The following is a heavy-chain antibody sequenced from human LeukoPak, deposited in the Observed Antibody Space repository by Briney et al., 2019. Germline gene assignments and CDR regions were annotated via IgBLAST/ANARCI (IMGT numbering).Heavy chain of an antibody. CDR2: IKQDGSEK. CDR1: GFTFSNYW. CDR3: ARDPYSGYFRFDY. D-gene: IGHD5-12*01. Sequence: GGSLRLSCAASGFTFSNYWMSWVRQAPGKGLEWVANIKQDGSEKYYMDSVKGRFTISRDNAKNSLYLQMNSLRAEDTAVYYCARDPYSGYFRFDYWGQGALVIVPS. J-gene: IGHJ4*02. V-gene: IGHV3-7*03.